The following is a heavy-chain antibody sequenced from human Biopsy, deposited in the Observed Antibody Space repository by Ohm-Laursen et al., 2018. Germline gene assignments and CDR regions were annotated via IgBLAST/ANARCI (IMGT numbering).Heavy chain of an antibody. V-gene: IGHV1-69*06. CDR2: NIPILGTG. Sequence: ASVKVSCKAPGGTFSNYGVNWVRQAPGQGLEWLGGNIPILGTGNYAQKFQDRVTVAADTSTSTATMELRSLRSDDTAVYYCATKLTGYFHHWGQETLVIVSS. J-gene: IGHJ1*01. D-gene: IGHD3-9*01. CDR3: ATKLTGYFHH. CDR1: GGTFSNYG.